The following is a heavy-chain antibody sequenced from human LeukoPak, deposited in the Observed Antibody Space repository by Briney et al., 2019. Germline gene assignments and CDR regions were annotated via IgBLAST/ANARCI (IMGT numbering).Heavy chain of an antibody. V-gene: IGHV3-21*01. CDR2: IFSSSTYI. J-gene: IGHJ3*02. CDR3: ARDRSRGLLDAFDI. D-gene: IGHD5-18*01. Sequence: GGSLRLSCAASGFAFNTFSMNWVRQAPGKGLEWVSFIFSSSTYIYYTDSVKGRFTISRDNARNSLYLQMDNLRAEDTAVYYCARDRSRGLLDAFDIWGQGTMVTVSS. CDR1: GFAFNTFS.